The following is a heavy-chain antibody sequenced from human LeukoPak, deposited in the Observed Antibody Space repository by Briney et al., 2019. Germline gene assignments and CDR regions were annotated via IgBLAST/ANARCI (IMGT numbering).Heavy chain of an antibody. V-gene: IGHV3-30*04. J-gene: IGHJ4*02. CDR1: GFTFSSYA. CDR3: ARDLRYSSSV. CDR2: ISYDGSNK. Sequence: PGGSLRLSCAASGFTFSSYAMHWVRQAPGKGLEWVAVISYDGSNKYYADSVKGRFTISRDNAKNSLYLQMNSLRAEDTAVYYCARDLRYSSSVGGQGTLVTVSS. D-gene: IGHD6-6*01.